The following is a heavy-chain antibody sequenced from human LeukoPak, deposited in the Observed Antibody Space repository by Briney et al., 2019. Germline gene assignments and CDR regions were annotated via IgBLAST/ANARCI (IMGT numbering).Heavy chain of an antibody. Sequence: SETLSLTCGVSSGSLSGYYWRGIRQPPGGGREWLGEITQRGSPNYNPSLKSRVTISGDTSKKQFSLNLKSVTAADTGVYYCARGVDLWGRGTPVTVSS. CDR1: SGSLSGYY. V-gene: IGHV4-34*01. J-gene: IGHJ2*01. CDR2: ITQRGSP. CDR3: ARGVDL.